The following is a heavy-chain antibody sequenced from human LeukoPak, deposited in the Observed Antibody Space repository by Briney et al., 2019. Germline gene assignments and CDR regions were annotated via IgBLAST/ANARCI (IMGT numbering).Heavy chain of an antibody. CDR3: ARGGMITFGGVIVIQDYYYGMDV. CDR1: GFTFSSYW. V-gene: IGHV3-74*01. D-gene: IGHD3-16*02. J-gene: IGHJ6*04. CDR2: INSGGSST. Sequence: GGSLRLSCAASGFTFSSYWMHWVRQAPGKGLVWVSRINSGGSSTSYADSVKGRFTISRDNAKNTLYLQMNSLRAEDTAVYYCARGGMITFGGVIVIQDYYYGMDVWGKGTTVTVSS.